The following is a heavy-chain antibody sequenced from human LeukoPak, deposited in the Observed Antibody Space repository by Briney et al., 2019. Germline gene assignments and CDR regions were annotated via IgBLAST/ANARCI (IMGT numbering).Heavy chain of an antibody. V-gene: IGHV4-34*01. CDR2: INHSRST. CDR3: ARGLHY. Sequence: PSETLSLTCAAYGGSFSGYYWSWIRQPPGKGLEWIGEINHSRSTNYNPSRKSRTTTSESTTNTQFSQKLSSVAAANTAVYYCARGLHYWGQGTLVTVSS. J-gene: IGHJ4*02. CDR1: GGSFSGYY.